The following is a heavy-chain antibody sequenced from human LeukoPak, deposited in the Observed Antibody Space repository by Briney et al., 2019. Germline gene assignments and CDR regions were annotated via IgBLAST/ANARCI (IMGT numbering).Heavy chain of an antibody. J-gene: IGHJ5*02. CDR3: ARGVTMVRGVIRALNNWFDP. V-gene: IGHV4-30-2*01. CDR2: IYHSGST. Sequence: PSETLSLTCAVSGGSISSGGYSWSWIRQPPGKGLEWIGYIYHSGSTYYNPSLKSRVTISVDRSKNQFSLKLSSVTAADTAVYYCARGVTMVRGVIRALNNWFDPWGQGTLVTVSS. D-gene: IGHD3-10*01. CDR1: GGSISSGGYS.